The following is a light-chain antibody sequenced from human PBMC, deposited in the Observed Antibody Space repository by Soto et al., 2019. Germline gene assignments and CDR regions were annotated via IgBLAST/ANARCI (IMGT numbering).Light chain of an antibody. CDR3: SSYASSLYV. V-gene: IGLV2-14*01. J-gene: IGLJ1*01. CDR2: DVS. CDR1: SSGVGGYNY. Sequence: QSALTQPASVSGSPGQSITISCTGTSSGVGGYNYVSWYQQHPGKAPKLMIYDVSNRPSGVSNRYSGSKSGNTASLTISGLQAEDEGYYYGSSYASSLYVFGPGTKV.